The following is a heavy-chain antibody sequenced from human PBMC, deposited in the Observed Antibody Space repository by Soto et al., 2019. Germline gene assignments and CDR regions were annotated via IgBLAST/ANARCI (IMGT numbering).Heavy chain of an antibody. J-gene: IGHJ6*02. V-gene: IGHV3-33*01. CDR1: GFTFSTYG. CDR2: IWYDGSNK. CDR3: ARDQAAAPYGMDV. D-gene: IGHD6-13*01. Sequence: PGGSLRLSCAASGFTFSTYGMHWVRQAPGKGLEWVAVIWYDGSNKYFADSVQGRLTISRDNSKNTVYLQMNSLRAEDTAVYYCARDQAAAPYGMDVWGQGTTVTVSS.